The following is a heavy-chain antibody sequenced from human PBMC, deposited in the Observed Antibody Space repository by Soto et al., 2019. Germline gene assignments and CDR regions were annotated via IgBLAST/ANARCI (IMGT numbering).Heavy chain of an antibody. J-gene: IGHJ6*02. V-gene: IGHV3-53*01. Sequence: EVQLVESGGGLIQPGGSLRLSCAASGFTVSSNYMSWVRQAPGKGLEWVSVIYSGDTTYYADSVKGRFTISRDHSKNTLYLQMNSLRAEDTAVYYCASDLRTRYGMDVWGQGTKVTVSS. CDR2: IYSGDTT. CDR1: GFTVSSNY. CDR3: ASDLRTRYGMDV.